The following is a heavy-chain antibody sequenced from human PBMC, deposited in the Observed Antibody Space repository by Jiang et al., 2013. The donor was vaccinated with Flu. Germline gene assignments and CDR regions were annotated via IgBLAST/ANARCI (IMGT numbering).Heavy chain of an antibody. CDR3: ARAAAGSESAFFDY. V-gene: IGHV3-11*01. CDR1: RFTFSDYY. J-gene: IGHJ4*02. D-gene: IGHD6-13*01. CDR2: ISSRGATK. Sequence: VQLVESGGGLVKPGGSPRLSCAASRFTFSDYYMSWIRQAPGKGLEWVSYISSRGATKYYADSVKGRFTISRDNAKNSLYLQMRSLRAEDTAVYFCARAAAGSESAFFDYWGQGILVTVSS.